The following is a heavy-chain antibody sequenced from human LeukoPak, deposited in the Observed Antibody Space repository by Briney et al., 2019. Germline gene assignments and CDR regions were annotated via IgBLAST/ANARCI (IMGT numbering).Heavy chain of an antibody. Sequence: SVKVSCKASGGTFSSYAISWVRQAPGQGLERMGGIIPIFGTANYAQKFQGRVTITADESTSTAYMELSSLRSEDTAVYYCARTAYCGGDCYTYYFDYWGQGTLVTVSS. D-gene: IGHD2-21*02. CDR1: GGTFSSYA. J-gene: IGHJ4*02. CDR2: IIPIFGTA. CDR3: ARTAYCGGDCYTYYFDY. V-gene: IGHV1-69*13.